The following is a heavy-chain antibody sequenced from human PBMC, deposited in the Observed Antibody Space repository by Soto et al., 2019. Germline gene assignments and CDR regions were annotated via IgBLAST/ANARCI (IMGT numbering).Heavy chain of an antibody. Sequence: QITLKESGPTLVKPTQTLTLTCTFSGFSLSTNGVGVGWIRQPPGKALEWLALIYWDDSKHYSPSLNSRLTITKDTSRNLVVLTMTNRDPVDTATYYCAKEGGGDYSLGYWGQGTLVTVSS. CDR1: GFSLSTNGVG. J-gene: IGHJ4*02. V-gene: IGHV2-5*02. D-gene: IGHD4-17*01. CDR2: IYWDDSK. CDR3: AKEGGGDYSLGY.